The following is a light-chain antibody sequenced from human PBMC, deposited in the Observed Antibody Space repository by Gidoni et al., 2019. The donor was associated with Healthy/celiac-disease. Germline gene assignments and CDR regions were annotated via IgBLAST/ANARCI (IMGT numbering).Light chain of an antibody. CDR3: QQSYSTPPWT. J-gene: IGKJ1*01. Sequence: IQVTQSPSSLSASVGDRVTITCRASQSISSCYYGYQQKPGKAPQRLIYAASSLQSGVPPRFSGTGSGTDFTLTISSLQPEDFAPYFCQQSYSTPPWTFGQGTKVEIK. CDR2: AAS. V-gene: IGKV1-39*01. CDR1: QSISSC.